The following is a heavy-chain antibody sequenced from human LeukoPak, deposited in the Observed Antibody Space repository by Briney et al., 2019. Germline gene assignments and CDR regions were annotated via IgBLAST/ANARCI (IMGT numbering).Heavy chain of an antibody. D-gene: IGHD3-10*01. J-gene: IGHJ4*02. CDR1: GFTFSSNW. Sequence: PGGSLRLSCAASGFTFSSNWMSWVRQAPGKGLEWVANIKQDGSEKYYVDSVKGRFTISRDNAKNSLYLQMNSLRAEDTAVYYCATDNYYGSGSYYDGVRFFDYWGQGTLVTVSS. CDR3: ATDNYYGSGSYYDGVRFFDY. CDR2: IKQDGSEK. V-gene: IGHV3-7*01.